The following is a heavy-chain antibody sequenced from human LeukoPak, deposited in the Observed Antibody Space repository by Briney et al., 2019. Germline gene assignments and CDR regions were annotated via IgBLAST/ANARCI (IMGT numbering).Heavy chain of an antibody. V-gene: IGHV1-18*01. CDR1: GYTFTSYA. J-gene: IGHJ5*02. CDR3: ARGQLVPPNWFDP. CDR2: ISAYNGDT. D-gene: IGHD6-6*01. Sequence: ASVKVSCKASGYTFTSYAFSWVRQAPGQGLEWMGWISAYNGDTKFARKFQGRVTLTTDASTTIGYMELRSLTSDDTAIYYCARGQLVPPNWFDPWGQGTLVTVSS.